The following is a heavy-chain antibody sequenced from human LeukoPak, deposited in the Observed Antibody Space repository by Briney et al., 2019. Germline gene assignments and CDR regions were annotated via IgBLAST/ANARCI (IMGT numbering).Heavy chain of an antibody. Sequence: PSETLSLTCTVSGGSISSYYWSWIRQPPGKGLEWIGYIYYSGSTNYNPSLKSRVTISVDTSKNQLSLKLSSVTAADTAVYYCARALGGFRSAAGIPYFDYWGQGTLVTVSS. D-gene: IGHD2-2*02. V-gene: IGHV4-59*01. CDR3: ARALGGFRSAAGIPYFDY. CDR1: GGSISSYY. J-gene: IGHJ4*02. CDR2: IYYSGST.